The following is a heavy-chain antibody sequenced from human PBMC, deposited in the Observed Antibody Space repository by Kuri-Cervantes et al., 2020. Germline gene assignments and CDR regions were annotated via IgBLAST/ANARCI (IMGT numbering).Heavy chain of an antibody. V-gene: IGHV1-8*02. CDR1: GYAFTGYY. CDR2: MNPNSGNT. CDR3: ARHTVLQPKFYYYYMDV. Sequence: ASVKVSCKASGYAFTGYYIHWVRQAPGHGLEWMGWMNPNSGNTGYAQKFQGRVTMTWNTSISTAYMELSSLRSQDTAVYFCARHTVLQPKFYYYYMDVWGKGTTVTVSS. J-gene: IGHJ6*03. D-gene: IGHD4-11*01.